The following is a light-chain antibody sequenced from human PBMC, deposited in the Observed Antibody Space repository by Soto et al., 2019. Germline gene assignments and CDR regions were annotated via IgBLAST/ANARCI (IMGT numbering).Light chain of an antibody. V-gene: IGKV1-5*03. CDR2: KTS. Sequence: DIQFTQSPSTLSASVGDRVTITCRASQSISSWLAWYQQKPGKAPKFLIYKTSNLESGVPSRFSGSGSGTEFTLTISRLQPDDFATYYCQYYNNYCWTFGQGTKVEIK. CDR1: QSISSW. J-gene: IGKJ1*01. CDR3: QYYNNYCWT.